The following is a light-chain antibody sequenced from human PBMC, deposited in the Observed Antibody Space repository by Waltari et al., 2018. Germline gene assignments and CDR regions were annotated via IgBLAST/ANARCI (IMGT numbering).Light chain of an antibody. Sequence: QSALTQPASVSGSPGQSITMSCPGTSSAIGSQKYVSWYQQHPGKAPKLMIYYVSERPSGVSNRFSGSKSVNTASLTISGLQADDEADYYCCAYTGSVWVFGGGTKLTVL. CDR1: SSAIGSQKY. CDR2: YVS. V-gene: IGLV2-14*03. J-gene: IGLJ3*02. CDR3: CAYTGSVWV.